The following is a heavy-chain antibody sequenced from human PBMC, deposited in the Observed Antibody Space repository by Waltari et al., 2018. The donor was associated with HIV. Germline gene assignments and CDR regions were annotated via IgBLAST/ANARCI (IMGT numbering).Heavy chain of an antibody. J-gene: IGHJ4*02. CDR1: GFTFSNAW. D-gene: IGHD1-7*01. Sequence: EVQLVESGGGLVKPGGPLRLSCATSGFTFSNAWMTWVRQAPGKGLEGGGRIKSETDGGTTDYAAPVRGRFTISRDDSKNTLFLQMNSLQTEDTAVYYCTRNYRTHYFDYWGQGTLVTVSS. V-gene: IGHV3-15*01. CDR2: IKSETDGGTT. CDR3: TRNYRTHYFDY.